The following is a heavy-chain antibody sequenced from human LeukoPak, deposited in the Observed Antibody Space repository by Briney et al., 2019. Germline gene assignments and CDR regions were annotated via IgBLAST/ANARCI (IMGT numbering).Heavy chain of an antibody. CDR1: GYTITNNY. V-gene: IGHV1-46*01. Sequence: ASVKVSCTASGYTITNNYMHWVRQAPGQGLEWMGVINPSGGSTSYAQKFQGRVTMTRDMSTSTVYMELSSLRSEDTAVYYCARPQYYYGSGSLDYWGQGTLVTVSS. D-gene: IGHD3-10*01. CDR2: INPSGGST. J-gene: IGHJ4*02. CDR3: ARPQYYYGSGSLDY.